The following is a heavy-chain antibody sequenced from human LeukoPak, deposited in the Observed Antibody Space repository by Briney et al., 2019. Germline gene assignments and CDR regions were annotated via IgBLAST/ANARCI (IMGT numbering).Heavy chain of an antibody. J-gene: IGHJ6*02. CDR1: GGSISSYY. V-gene: IGHV4-59*01. Sequence: PSETLSLTCTVSGGSISSYYWSWIRQPPGKGLEWIGYVYCSGSTHYNPSLKSRVTISVDTSKSQFSLRLSSVTAADTAVYYCARGGINYYYGMDVWGQGTTVTVSS. CDR2: VYCSGST. CDR3: ARGGINYYYGMDV. D-gene: IGHD5-24*01.